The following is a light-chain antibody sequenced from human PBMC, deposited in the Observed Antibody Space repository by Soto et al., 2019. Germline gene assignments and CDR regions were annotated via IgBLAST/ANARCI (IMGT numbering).Light chain of an antibody. Sequence: DIQMTQSPSTLSASVGDRVTITCRASQSISNSLAWYQQKPGKAPNLRIYKASSLESGVPSRFSGSGSGTECTLTISSLQPDDFATYYCRQYVSYPVTFGGGTKVEMK. CDR1: QSISNS. J-gene: IGKJ4*01. V-gene: IGKV1-5*03. CDR3: RQYVSYPVT. CDR2: KAS.